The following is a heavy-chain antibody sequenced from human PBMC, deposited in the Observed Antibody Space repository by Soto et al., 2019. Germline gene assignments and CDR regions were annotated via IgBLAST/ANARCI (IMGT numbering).Heavy chain of an antibody. CDR3: ARFVRACSASTCSPRADV. D-gene: IGHD2-15*01. J-gene: IGHJ6*02. Sequence: QVQLQESGPGLVKPSETLSLTCTVSGGFVNSDTHSWSWIRQTPGKRLEWIGFIYSGGSTKNPSLRSRVTMSVDTSKNQFSLKLRSVIVADTAEYHCARFVRACSASTCSPRADVWGQCITVTGSS. V-gene: IGHV4-61*01. CDR2: IYSGGST. CDR1: GGFVNSDTHS.